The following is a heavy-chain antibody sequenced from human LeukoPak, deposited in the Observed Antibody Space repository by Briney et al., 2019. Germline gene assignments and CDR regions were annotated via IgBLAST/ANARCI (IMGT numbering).Heavy chain of an antibody. J-gene: IGHJ4*02. D-gene: IGHD3-22*01. V-gene: IGHV3-30*18. CDR2: ISYDGSNK. CDR3: ANPYYYDSSGYYSPPG. Sequence: GGSLRLSCAASGFTFSSYGMHWVRQAPGKGLEWVAVISYDGSNKYYADSVKGRFTISRDNSKNTLYLQMNSLRAEDTAVYYCANPYYYDSSGYYSPPGWGQGTLVTVPS. CDR1: GFTFSSYG.